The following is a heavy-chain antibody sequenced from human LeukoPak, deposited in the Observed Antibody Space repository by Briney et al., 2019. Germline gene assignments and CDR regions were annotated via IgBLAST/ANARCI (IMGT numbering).Heavy chain of an antibody. J-gene: IGHJ4*02. CDR1: GFTFRTYG. V-gene: IGHV3-30*02. CDR2: IRHDGINT. CDR3: AKEGGFRYDSSGYYDY. D-gene: IGHD3-22*01. Sequence: PGGSLRLSCAASGFTFRTYGMHWVRQAPGKGLEWVAFIRHDGINTYYADFVKGRFTISRNSVKNTLYLQMERLTTDDTAVYYCAKEGGFRYDSSGYYDYWGQGTLVTVSS.